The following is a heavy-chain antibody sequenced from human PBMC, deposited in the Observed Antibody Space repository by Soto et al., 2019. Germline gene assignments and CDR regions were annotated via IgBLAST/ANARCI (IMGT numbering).Heavy chain of an antibody. Sequence: QVQLVESGGGVVQPGRSLRLSCAASGFTFSSYAMHWVRQAPGKGLEWVAVISYDGSNKYYADSVKGRFTISRDNSKNTLYLQVNSLRAEDTAVYYCASNLAHYEGYWGQGTLVTVSS. J-gene: IGHJ4*02. CDR3: ASNLAHYEGY. D-gene: IGHD4-17*01. CDR1: GFTFSSYA. V-gene: IGHV3-30-3*01. CDR2: ISYDGSNK.